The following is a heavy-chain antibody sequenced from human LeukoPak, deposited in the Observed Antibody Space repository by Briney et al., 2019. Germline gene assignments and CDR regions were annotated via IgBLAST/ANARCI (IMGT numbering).Heavy chain of an antibody. CDR3: AKDSYRYYDGYMDV. CDR2: ISGSGGST. CDR1: GFTFSSYG. Sequence: GGSLRLSCAASGFTFSSYGMSWVRQAPGKGLEWVSAISGSGGSTYYADSVKGRFTISRDNSKNTLYLQMNSLRAEDTAVYYCAKDSYRYYDGYMDVWGKGTTVTVSS. J-gene: IGHJ6*03. D-gene: IGHD3-22*01. V-gene: IGHV3-23*01.